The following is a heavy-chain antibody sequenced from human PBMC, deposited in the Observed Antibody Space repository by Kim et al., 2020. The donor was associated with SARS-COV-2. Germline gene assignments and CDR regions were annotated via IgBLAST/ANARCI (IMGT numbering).Heavy chain of an antibody. J-gene: IGHJ6*02. Sequence: GGSLRLSCAASGFIFSSYSMDWVRQAPGKGLQWVSYISSSTSTIYYADSVKGRFTISRDNAGNSLYLQMNSLRDEDTAVYYCARVGRRSYSMDVWGQGTTVPVSS. CDR1: GFIFSSYS. V-gene: IGHV3-48*02. D-gene: IGHD1-26*01. CDR2: ISSSTSTI. CDR3: ARVGRRSYSMDV.